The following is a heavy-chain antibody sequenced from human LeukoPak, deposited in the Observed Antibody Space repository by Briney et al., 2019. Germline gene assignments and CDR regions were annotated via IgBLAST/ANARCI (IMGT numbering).Heavy chain of an antibody. V-gene: IGHV3-9*01. CDR1: GFNFDDYA. J-gene: IGHJ5*02. D-gene: IGHD3-22*01. Sequence: PGGSLRLSCAASGFNFDDYAMYWVRQAPGKGLEWVSGISWSSGSVGYADSVKGRFTISRDNAKNSLYLQMNTLTTEDTAFYYCAKCGTADRSAYYRGAFDLWGQGTLVTVSS. CDR3: AKCGTADRSAYYRGAFDL. CDR2: ISWSSGSV.